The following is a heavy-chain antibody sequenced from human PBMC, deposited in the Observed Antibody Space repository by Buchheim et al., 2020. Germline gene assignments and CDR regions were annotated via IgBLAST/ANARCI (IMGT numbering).Heavy chain of an antibody. J-gene: IGHJ4*02. CDR3: AKESYYYDSSGNYRRTYFAD. CDR2: ISDDGENK. V-gene: IGHV3-30*18. Sequence: QAHLVEFGGGVVQPGRSLRLSCAASGFTFFGYGMHWVRQAPGKGLEWVAVISDDGENKSYADSVKGRFTISRDNSKNTLYLQMNRLRAEESAVYYWAKESYYYDSSGNYRRTYFADWGQGT. CDR1: GFTFFGYG. D-gene: IGHD3-22*01.